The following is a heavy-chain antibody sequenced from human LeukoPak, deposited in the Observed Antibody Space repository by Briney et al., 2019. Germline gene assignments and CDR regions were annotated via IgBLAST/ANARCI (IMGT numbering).Heavy chain of an antibody. J-gene: IGHJ4*02. CDR1: GYTFTSYG. Sequence: ASVKVSCKASGYTFTSYGISWVRQAPGQGLEWMGWMNPYSGNTGYAQKFQGRVTMTRDTSTSTVYMELSSLRSEDTAVYYCARDIKLWFGELLSPGNYWGQGTLIIVSS. V-gene: IGHV1-8*02. CDR2: MNPYSGNT. CDR3: ARDIKLWFGELLSPGNY. D-gene: IGHD3-10*01.